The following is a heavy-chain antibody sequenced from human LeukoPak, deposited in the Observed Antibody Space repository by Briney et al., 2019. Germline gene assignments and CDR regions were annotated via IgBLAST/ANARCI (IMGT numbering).Heavy chain of an antibody. CDR3: ARHAYTYDPLYSGYDFGGVRVGYFDY. Sequence: SETLSLTCTVSGGSITSYYWSWIRQPPGKGLEWIGYIYYSGSTNYNPSLKSRVTISVDTSKNQFSLKLSSVTAADTAVYYCARHAYTYDPLYSGYDFGGVRVGYFDYWGQGTLVTVSS. J-gene: IGHJ4*02. D-gene: IGHD5-12*01. CDR2: IYYSGST. CDR1: GGSITSYY. V-gene: IGHV4-59*08.